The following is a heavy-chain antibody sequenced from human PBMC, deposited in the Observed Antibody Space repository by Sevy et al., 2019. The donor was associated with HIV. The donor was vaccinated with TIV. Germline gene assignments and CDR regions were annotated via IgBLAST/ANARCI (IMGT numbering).Heavy chain of an antibody. CDR2: INQDGSRK. V-gene: IGHV3-7*01. CDR1: GFTFSDYY. D-gene: IGHD2-21*01. Sequence: GGSLRPSCAASGFTFSDYYMGWVRHAPGKGLEWVANINQDGSRKNYVDSVKGRFTISRDNTKNSLFLQMNRLRVDDTAVYYCARELWPGDYWGQGTLVTVSS. CDR3: ARELWPGDY. J-gene: IGHJ4*02.